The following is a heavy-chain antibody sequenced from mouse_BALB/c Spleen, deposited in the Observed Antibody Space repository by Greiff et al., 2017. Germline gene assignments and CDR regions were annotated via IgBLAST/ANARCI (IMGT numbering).Heavy chain of an antibody. Sequence: EVHLVESGPGLVKPSQSLSLTCTVTGYSITSDYAWNWIRQFPGNKLEWMGYISYSGSTSYNPSLKSRISITRDTSKNQFFLQLNSVTTEDTATYYCARRRRNYAMDYWGQGTSVTVSS. CDR2: ISYSGST. CDR1: GYSITSDYA. V-gene: IGHV3-2*02. J-gene: IGHJ4*01. CDR3: ARRRRNYAMDY.